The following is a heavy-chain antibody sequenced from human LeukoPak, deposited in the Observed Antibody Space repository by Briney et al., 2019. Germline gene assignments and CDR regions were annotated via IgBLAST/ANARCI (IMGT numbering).Heavy chain of an antibody. CDR2: INDSGST. D-gene: IGHD3-9*01. CDR3: ARGGRTLYYDILTGYYRGGYYYYMDV. Sequence: TSETLSLTCAVYGGSFSGYYWSWIRQPPGKGLEWIGEINDSGSTNYNPSLKRRVTISVDTSKKQFSLKLSSVTAADTAVYYCARGGRTLYYDILTGYYRGGYYYYMDVWGKGTTVTVSS. CDR1: GGSFSGYY. V-gene: IGHV4-34*01. J-gene: IGHJ6*03.